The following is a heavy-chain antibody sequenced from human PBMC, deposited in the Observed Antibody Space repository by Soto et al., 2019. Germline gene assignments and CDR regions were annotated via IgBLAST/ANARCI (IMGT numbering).Heavy chain of an antibody. CDR3: AGSFGVVTNWFAP. J-gene: IGHJ5*02. CDR1: GFTFSSYA. Sequence: EVQLLESGGGLVQPGGSLRLSCAASGFTFSSYAMSWVRQAPGQGLGWVSAISGSGGSTYYADSVKGRFTISRDNSKNTLYLQMNSLRAEDTAVYYCAGSFGVVTNWFAPWGQGTLVTVSS. CDR2: ISGSGGST. D-gene: IGHD3-3*01. V-gene: IGHV3-23*01.